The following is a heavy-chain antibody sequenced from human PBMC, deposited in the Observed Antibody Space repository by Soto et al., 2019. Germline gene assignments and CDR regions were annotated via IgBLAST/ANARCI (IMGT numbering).Heavy chain of an antibody. CDR1: GGSISSSNW. Sequence: QVQLQESGPGLVKPSGTLSLTCAVSGGSISSSNWWSWVRQPPGKGLEWIGEIYHSGSTNYNPSLKSRVXRSXDXXKNQFSLKLSSVTAADTAVYYCASVPPYYYYGMDVWGQGTTVAVSS. J-gene: IGHJ6*02. V-gene: IGHV4-4*02. D-gene: IGHD2-2*01. CDR3: ASVPPYYYYGMDV. CDR2: IYHSGST.